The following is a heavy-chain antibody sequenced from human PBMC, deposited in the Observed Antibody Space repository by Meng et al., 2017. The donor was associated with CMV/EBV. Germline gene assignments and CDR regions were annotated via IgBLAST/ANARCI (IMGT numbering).Heavy chain of an antibody. CDR1: GFTFSGSA. V-gene: IGHV3-73*01. D-gene: IGHD5/OR15-5a*01. CDR2: IRSKANSYAT. CDR3: TRRLMSRGGLIAY. J-gene: IGHJ4*02. Sequence: GESLKISCAASGFTFSGSAMHWVRQASGKGLEWVGRIRSKANSYATAYAASVKGRFTISRDDSKKTAYLQMNSLKTEETAVYYCTRRLMSRGGLIAYWGQGTLVTSPQ.